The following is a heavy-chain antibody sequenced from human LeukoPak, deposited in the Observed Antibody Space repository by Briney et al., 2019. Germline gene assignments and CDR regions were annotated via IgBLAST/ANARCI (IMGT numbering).Heavy chain of an antibody. Sequence: SETLSLTCTVSGYFINSGFYWGWIRQPPGKGLEWIGSIHFSGSTFYNPSLKSRVTISVDTSKNQFSLKLSSVTAADTAVYYCARDRYYYGSSGYPFDYWGQGTLVSVSS. CDR2: IHFSGST. V-gene: IGHV4-38-2*02. J-gene: IGHJ4*02. CDR3: ARDRYYYGSSGYPFDY. CDR1: GYFINSGFY. D-gene: IGHD3-22*01.